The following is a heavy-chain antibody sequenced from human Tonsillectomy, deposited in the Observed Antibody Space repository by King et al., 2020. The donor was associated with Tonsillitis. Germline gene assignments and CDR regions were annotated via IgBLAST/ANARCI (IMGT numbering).Heavy chain of an antibody. D-gene: IGHD2-8*02. CDR1: GFTFSSYT. CDR2: VSYEGSNK. V-gene: IGHV3-30*04. J-gene: IGHJ4*02. Sequence: VQLVESGGGVVQPGRSLRLSCAASGFTFSSYTMHWVRQAPGKGLEWVAVVSYEGSNKNYADSVKGRFTISRDNSKNTMSLKMNSLRAEDTAVYYCARDLTGCYTHYFDYWGQGTLVTVSS. CDR3: ARDLTGCYTHYFDY.